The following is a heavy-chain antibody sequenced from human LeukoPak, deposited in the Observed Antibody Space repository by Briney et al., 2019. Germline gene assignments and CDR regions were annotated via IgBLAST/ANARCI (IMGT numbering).Heavy chain of an antibody. Sequence: SETLSLTCAVYGGSFSGYYWSWIRQPPGKGLEWIGEINHSGSTNYNPSLKSRVTISVDTSKNQFSLKLSSVTAADTAVYYCARWSSGSYRWGFDYWGQGTLVTVSS. V-gene: IGHV4-34*01. CDR3: ARWSSGSYRWGFDY. J-gene: IGHJ4*02. CDR2: INHSGST. D-gene: IGHD1-26*01. CDR1: GGSFSGYY.